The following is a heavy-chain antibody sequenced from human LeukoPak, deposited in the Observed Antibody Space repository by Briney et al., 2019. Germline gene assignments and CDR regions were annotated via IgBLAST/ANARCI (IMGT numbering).Heavy chain of an antibody. CDR3: ASGLSSWYIDAFDI. CDR2: ISSSGSTI. J-gene: IGHJ3*02. D-gene: IGHD6-13*01. CDR1: GFTFSDYY. V-gene: IGHV3-11*01. Sequence: PGGSLRLSFAASGFTFSDYYMSWIRQAPGKGLEWVSYISSSGSTIYYADSVKGRFTISRDNAKNSLYLQMNSLRAEDTAVYYCASGLSSWYIDAFDIWGQGTMVTVSS.